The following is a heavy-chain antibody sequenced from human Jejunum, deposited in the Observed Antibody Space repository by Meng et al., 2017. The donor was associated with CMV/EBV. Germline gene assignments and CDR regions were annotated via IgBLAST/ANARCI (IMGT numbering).Heavy chain of an antibody. D-gene: IGHD3-16*02. CDR1: GGSISTYY. V-gene: IGHV4-59*08. Sequence: QVQLQESGPGLVKPSETLSLTCAVSGGSISTYYWSWIRQPPGKGLEWIGNNYYSGSTNYNPSLASRVTISVDSSTNQFSLKLSSVTAADTAVYYCARHQNGGTYPLDYWGQGTLVTVSS. J-gene: IGHJ4*02. CDR2: NYYSGST. CDR3: ARHQNGGTYPLDY.